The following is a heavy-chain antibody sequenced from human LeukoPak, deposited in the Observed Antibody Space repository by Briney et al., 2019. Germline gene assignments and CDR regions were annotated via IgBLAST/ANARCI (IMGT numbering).Heavy chain of an antibody. V-gene: IGHV4-59*01. CDR2: IYYSGST. Sequence: ETLSLTCTVSGGSISNYYWSWIRPPPGKGLEWIGSIYYSGSTNYNPSLKSRVTISVDTSKNQFSLKLSSVTAADTAMYYCASLGYCSSTSCFPDVWGQGTTVTVSS. CDR3: ASLGYCSSTSCFPDV. CDR1: GGSISNYY. D-gene: IGHD2-2*01. J-gene: IGHJ6*02.